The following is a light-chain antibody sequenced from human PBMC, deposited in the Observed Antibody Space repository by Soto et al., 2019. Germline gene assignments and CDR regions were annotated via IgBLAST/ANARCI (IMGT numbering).Light chain of an antibody. CDR3: QQYNTRLWT. Sequence: EVVMTQSPATLSVSPGERVTLSCRASQSIKAHLAWYQQKPGQAPMLLIHGASTRAIGIPARFSGSGFGTDLILTIRSLQPEDFANHFCQQYNTRLWTFDQGTKVEI. J-gene: IGKJ1*01. V-gene: IGKV3-15*01. CDR1: QSIKAH. CDR2: GAS.